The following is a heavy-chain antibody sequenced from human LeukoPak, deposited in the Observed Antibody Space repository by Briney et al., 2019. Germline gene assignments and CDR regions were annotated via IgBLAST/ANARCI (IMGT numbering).Heavy chain of an antibody. CDR3: AKDGVAGYIHFDY. Sequence: GGSLRLSCAASGFTFSSYAMSWVRQDPGKGLERVSAISGSGGSTYYADSVKGRFTISRDNSKNTLYLQMNSLRAEDTAVYYCAKDGVAGYIHFDYWGQGTLVTVSS. D-gene: IGHD5-18*01. CDR2: ISGSGGST. CDR1: GFTFSSYA. J-gene: IGHJ4*02. V-gene: IGHV3-23*01.